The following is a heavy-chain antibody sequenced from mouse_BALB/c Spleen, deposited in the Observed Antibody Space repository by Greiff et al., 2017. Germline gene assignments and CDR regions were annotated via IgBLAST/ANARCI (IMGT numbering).Heavy chain of an antibody. Sequence: EVKLMESGGGLVQPGGSRKLSCAASGFTFSSFGMHWVRQAPEKGLEWVAYISSGSSTIYYADTVKGRFTISRDNPKNTLFLQMTSLRSEDTAMYYCAKDRGNGYYWFAYWGQGTLVTVSA. J-gene: IGHJ3*01. CDR1: GFTFSSFG. D-gene: IGHD2-3*01. CDR3: AKDRGNGYYWFAY. V-gene: IGHV5-17*02. CDR2: ISSGSSTI.